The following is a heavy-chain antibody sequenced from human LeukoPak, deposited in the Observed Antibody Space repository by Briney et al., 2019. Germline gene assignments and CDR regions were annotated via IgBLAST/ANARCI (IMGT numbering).Heavy chain of an antibody. Sequence: PSETLSLTCAVPGGSISGSSYFRGWIRQPPGKGLEWLGSIYYSGNTYYYASLNSRVTLSVDTSKNQFSQMLSSGTDAVSAVYYCARLKEGIDYWGQGTLVTVSS. D-gene: IGHD3-10*01. CDR2: IYYSGNT. V-gene: IGHV4-39*01. J-gene: IGHJ4*02. CDR3: ARLKEGIDY. CDR1: GGSISGSSYF.